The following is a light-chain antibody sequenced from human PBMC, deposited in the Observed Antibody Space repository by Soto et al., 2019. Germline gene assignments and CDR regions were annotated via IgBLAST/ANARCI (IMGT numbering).Light chain of an antibody. CDR1: QSVSNN. Sequence: IVLTQSPATLSLTPGERATLSCRASQSVSNNLVWYQQKPGQSPRLLIYDSFNRATGVPARFSGSGSGTDFTLTISSLEPEDFAVYYCQQRANWPPTFGGGTKVDIK. CDR3: QQRANWPPT. J-gene: IGKJ4*01. V-gene: IGKV3-11*01. CDR2: DSF.